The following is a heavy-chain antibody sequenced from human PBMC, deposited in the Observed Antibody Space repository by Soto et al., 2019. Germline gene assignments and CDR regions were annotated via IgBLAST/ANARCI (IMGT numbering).Heavy chain of an antibody. CDR1: GGTFSTYA. CDR2: IIPMFGTA. CDR3: ASGIQLWLRRINNGYSG. D-gene: IGHD5-18*01. V-gene: IGHV1-69*12. Sequence: QVQLVQSGAEVKKPESSVKVSCKAPGGTFSTYAISWVRQAPGQGLEWMGGIIPMFGTANYAQRFQDRVTINADESRNTVYMELCSLRSEDTAVYFCASGIQLWLRRINNGYSGWGQGTLVTVSS. J-gene: IGHJ4*02.